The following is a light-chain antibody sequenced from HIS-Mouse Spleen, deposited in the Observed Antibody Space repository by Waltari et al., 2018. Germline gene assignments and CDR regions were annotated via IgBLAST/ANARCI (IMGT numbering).Light chain of an antibody. V-gene: IGLV3-25*03. CDR3: QSADSSGTSHVV. J-gene: IGLJ2*01. Sequence: SYELTQPPSLSVSPGQTARITCSGGALPTQYAYWYQQKPGQAPVLVIYKDSERPSGIPERFSGSSSGTTVTLTISGVQAEDEADYYCQSADSSGTSHVVFGGGTKLTVL. CDR2: KDS. CDR1: ALPTQY.